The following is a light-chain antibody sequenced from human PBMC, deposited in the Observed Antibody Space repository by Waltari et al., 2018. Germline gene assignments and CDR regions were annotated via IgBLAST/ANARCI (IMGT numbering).Light chain of an antibody. J-gene: IGKJ1*01. CDR1: QDIGND. Sequence: AIQMTQSPSSLSAFVGDRVIITCRASQDIGNDLAWFQQKPGKAPMLLIYAAATLQSGVPSRFSGSGSGTDFTLTVSSLQPEDFATYYCLQDFSYPLTFGQGTRVDIK. V-gene: IGKV1-6*01. CDR3: LQDFSYPLT. CDR2: AAA.